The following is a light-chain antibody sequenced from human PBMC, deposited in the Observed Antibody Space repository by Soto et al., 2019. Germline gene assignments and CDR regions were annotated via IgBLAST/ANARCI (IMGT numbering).Light chain of an antibody. CDR2: AAS. V-gene: IGKV1-8*01. CDR3: QQYYNYPPT. CDR1: QGISSY. J-gene: IGKJ1*01. Sequence: AIRMTQSPSSLSASTGDRVTITCRASQGISSYLAWYQQKPGKAPKLLIYAASTLQSGVPSRFSGSGSGTEFTLTISCLQSEDFATYYCQQYYNYPPTFGQGTTVEIK.